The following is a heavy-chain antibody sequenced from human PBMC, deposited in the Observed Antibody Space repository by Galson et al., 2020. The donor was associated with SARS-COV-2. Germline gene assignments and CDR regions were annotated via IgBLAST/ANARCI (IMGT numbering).Heavy chain of an antibody. CDR1: GDSINSVYW. Sequence: SETLSLTCGVSGDSINSVYWWSWVRQPPGKGLEFIGEVYHSGSTTYNNYNPSLKSRITISVDEANNQFSLQLTSVTAADTAIYFCARGGTYTWFSWGHGTLVTVSS. CDR2: VYHSGSTTYN. V-gene: IGHV4-4*02. CDR3: ARGGTYTWFS. D-gene: IGHD3-16*01. J-gene: IGHJ5*01.